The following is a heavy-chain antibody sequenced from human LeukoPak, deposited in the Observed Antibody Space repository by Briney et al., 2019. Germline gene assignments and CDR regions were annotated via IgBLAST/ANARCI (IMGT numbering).Heavy chain of an antibody. CDR2: ISGSGGST. J-gene: IGHJ4*02. D-gene: IGHD3-10*02. CDR3: AKDPDRRMVGDY. Sequence: GGSLRLSCAASGFTFSSYAMSWVRQAPGKGLEWVSAISGSGGSTYYADSVKGRFAISRDNSKNTLYLQMNSLRAEDTAVYYCAKDPDRRMVGDYWGQGTLVTVSS. CDR1: GFTFSSYA. V-gene: IGHV3-23*01.